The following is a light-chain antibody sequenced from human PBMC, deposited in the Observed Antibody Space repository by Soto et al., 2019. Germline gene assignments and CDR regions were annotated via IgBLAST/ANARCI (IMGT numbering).Light chain of an antibody. CDR1: SSDVGGYNY. CDR3: SSYTSSSTLAGVV. CDR2: DVS. J-gene: IGLJ2*01. Sequence: QSALTQPASVSGSPGQSITISCTGTSSDVGGYNYVSWYQQHPGKAPKLMIYDVSNRPSGVSNRFSGSKSGNTASLTISGLQAEDEADSYCSSYTSSSTLAGVVFGGGTKLTVL. V-gene: IGLV2-14*01.